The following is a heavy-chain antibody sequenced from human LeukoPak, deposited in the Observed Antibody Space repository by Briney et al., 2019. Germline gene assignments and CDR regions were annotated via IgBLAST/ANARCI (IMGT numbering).Heavy chain of an antibody. J-gene: IGHJ4*02. Sequence: GGSLRLSCAASGFTFSSYEMNWVRQAPGKGLEWVSYISSSGNTIYYADSVKGRFTISRDNAKNSLYLQMNSLRAEDTAIYYCARDKNYYDSSGRRKVTDYWGQGTLVTVSS. CDR1: GFTFSSYE. D-gene: IGHD3-22*01. V-gene: IGHV3-48*03. CDR3: ARDKNYYDSSGRRKVTDY. CDR2: ISSSGNTI.